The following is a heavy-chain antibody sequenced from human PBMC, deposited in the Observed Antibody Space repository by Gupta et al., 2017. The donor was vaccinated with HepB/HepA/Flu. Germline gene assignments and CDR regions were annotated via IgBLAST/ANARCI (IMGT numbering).Heavy chain of an antibody. CDR3: ARKIESGTATNYYYYMDV. CDR2: ISSSSSTI. J-gene: IGHJ6*03. Sequence: EVQLVESGGGLVQPGGSLRLSCAASGFTFSSYSMNWVRQAPGKGLEWVSYISSSSSTIYYADSVKGRFTISRDNAKNSLYLQMNSLRDEDTAVYYCARKIESGTATNYYYYMDVWGKGTTVTVSS. CDR1: GFTFSSYS. V-gene: IGHV3-48*02. D-gene: IGHD1-26*01.